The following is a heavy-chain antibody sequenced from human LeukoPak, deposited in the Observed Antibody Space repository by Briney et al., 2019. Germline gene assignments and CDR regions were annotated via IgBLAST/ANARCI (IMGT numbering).Heavy chain of an antibody. D-gene: IGHD2-15*01. CDR3: TRRVPTTRWFDP. CDR1: GFSFSSYW. CDR2: IKSDGSTT. Sequence: GGSLRLSCAATGFSFSSYWMHWVRQAPGKGLVWVSRIKSDGSTTNYADSVKGRFTISRDNAENTLYLQMNSLRVEDTAVYYCTRRVPTTRWFDPWGQGTLVTVSS. J-gene: IGHJ5*02. V-gene: IGHV3-74*01.